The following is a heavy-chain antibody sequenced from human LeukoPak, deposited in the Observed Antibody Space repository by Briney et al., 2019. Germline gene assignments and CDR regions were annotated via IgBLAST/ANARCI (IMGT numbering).Heavy chain of an antibody. J-gene: IGHJ4*02. D-gene: IGHD3-10*01. CDR2: ISWNSGSI. CDR1: GFTFDDYV. CDR3: ASREKDYFDY. Sequence: GGSLRLSCAASGFTFDDYVMHWVRQAPGKGLEWVSGISWNSGSIGYADSVKGRFTISRDNAKNSLYLQMNSLRAEDTALYYCASREKDYFDYWGQGTLVTVSS. V-gene: IGHV3-9*01.